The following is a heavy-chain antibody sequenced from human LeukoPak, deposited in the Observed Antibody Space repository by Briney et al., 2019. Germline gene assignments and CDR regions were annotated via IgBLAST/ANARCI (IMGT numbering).Heavy chain of an antibody. J-gene: IGHJ4*02. CDR3: AKAYDSSGYYSLVDF. Sequence: GGSLRLSCAASGSTFSNHWMTWVRQAPGEGLEWVANIKQDGSEKYYVDSAKGRFTISRDNAKNSLYLQMNSLRAEDTALYYCAKAYDSSGYYSLVDFWGQGTLVTVSS. D-gene: IGHD3-22*01. CDR2: IKQDGSEK. CDR1: GSTFSNHW. V-gene: IGHV3-7*03.